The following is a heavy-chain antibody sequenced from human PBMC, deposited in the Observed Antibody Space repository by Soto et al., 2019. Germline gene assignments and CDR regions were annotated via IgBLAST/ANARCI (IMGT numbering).Heavy chain of an antibody. Sequence: SETLSLTCTVSGGSISSYYWSWIRQPPGKGLEWIGYIYYSGSTNYNPSLKSRVTISVDTSKNQFSLKLSSVTAADTAVYYCARDVGPAAGKGYYYYYMDVWGKGTTVTVSS. CDR1: GGSISSYY. D-gene: IGHD6-13*01. V-gene: IGHV4-59*01. CDR3: ARDVGPAAGKGYYYYYMDV. J-gene: IGHJ6*03. CDR2: IYYSGST.